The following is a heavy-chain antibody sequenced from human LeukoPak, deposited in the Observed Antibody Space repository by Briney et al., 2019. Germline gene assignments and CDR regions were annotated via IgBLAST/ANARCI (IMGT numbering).Heavy chain of an antibody. CDR1: GYTFTSYG. CDR2: ISGYNGNT. CDR3: ARDLKRGYSSGRYSWGTGSPNDY. V-gene: IGHV1-18*01. J-gene: IGHJ4*02. D-gene: IGHD6-19*01. Sequence: ASVKVSCKASGYTFTSYGISRVRQAPGQGLEWMGWISGYNGNTNYAQQKLQGRVTMTTDTSTSTAYMELRSLRSDDTAVYYCARDLKRGYSSGRYSWGTGSPNDYWGQGTLVTVSS.